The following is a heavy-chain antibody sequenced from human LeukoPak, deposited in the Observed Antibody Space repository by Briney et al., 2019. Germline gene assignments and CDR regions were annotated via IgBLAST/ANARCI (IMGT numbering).Heavy chain of an antibody. J-gene: IGHJ4*02. V-gene: IGHV3-66*01. CDR2: IYSGGGT. Sequence: GGSLRLSCAASGFTVGSNYMSWVRQAPGKGLEWVSIIYSGGGTFYADSVKGRFTISRDNAKNSLYLQMNSLRAEDTAVYYCARGLGVAGTIVGYWGQGTLVTVSS. CDR1: GFTVGSNY. D-gene: IGHD6-19*01. CDR3: ARGLGVAGTIVGY.